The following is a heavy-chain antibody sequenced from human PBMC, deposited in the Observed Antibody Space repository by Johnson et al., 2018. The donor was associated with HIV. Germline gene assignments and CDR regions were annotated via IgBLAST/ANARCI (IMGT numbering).Heavy chain of an antibody. D-gene: IGHD6-6*01. CDR1: GFTFDDYG. CDR3: ARARGEGAARTDAFDI. CDR2: INWNGGST. Sequence: VQLVESGGGVVRPGGSLRLSCAASGFTFDDYGMSWVRQAPGKGLEWVSGINWNGGSTGYADSVKGRFTISRDNAENSLYLQMNSLRAEDTALYYCARARGEGAARTDAFDIWGQGTMVTVSS. V-gene: IGHV3-20*04. J-gene: IGHJ3*02.